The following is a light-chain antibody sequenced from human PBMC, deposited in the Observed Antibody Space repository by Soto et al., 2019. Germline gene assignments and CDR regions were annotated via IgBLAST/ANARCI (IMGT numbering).Light chain of an antibody. J-gene: IGKJ3*01. CDR3: QQYNSYPFT. CDR1: QSMTSW. V-gene: IGKV1-5*03. Sequence: DIQMTQSPSTLSASVGDRVTITCRASQSMTSWLAWYQQKPGKAPTLLIYKASSLESGVPSRFSGSGSGTEFTLTISSLQPDDFATYYCQQYNSYPFTFGPGTKVDIK. CDR2: KAS.